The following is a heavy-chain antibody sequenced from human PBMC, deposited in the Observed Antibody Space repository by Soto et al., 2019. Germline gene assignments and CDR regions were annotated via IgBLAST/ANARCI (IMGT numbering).Heavy chain of an antibody. J-gene: IGHJ4*02. Sequence: QVQLVQSGAEEKKPGASMKVSCKASGYSLITYGIYWVRQAPGQRLDWMGWINPGNGNTKYSQKFQGRVTFTRDTSASTAYMELSSLTSEDTAVYYCARGVVYSYGSYLDYWGQGTLVTVSS. CDR3: ARGVVYSYGSYLDY. D-gene: IGHD4-4*01. V-gene: IGHV1-3*05. CDR2: INPGNGNT. CDR1: GYSLITYG.